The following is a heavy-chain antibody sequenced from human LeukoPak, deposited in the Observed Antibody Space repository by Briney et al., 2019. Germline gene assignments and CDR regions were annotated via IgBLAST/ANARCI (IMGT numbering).Heavy chain of an antibody. J-gene: IGHJ5*02. D-gene: IGHD5-24*01. CDR2: IYYSGST. CDR3: ARDHGRNWFDP. Sequence: KPSETLSLTCTVSGGSISSYYWSWIRQPPGKGLEWIGYIYYSGSTNYNPSLKSRVTISVDTSKNQFSLKPSSVTAADTAVYYCARDHGRNWFDPWGQGTLVTVSS. V-gene: IGHV4-59*01. CDR1: GGSISSYY.